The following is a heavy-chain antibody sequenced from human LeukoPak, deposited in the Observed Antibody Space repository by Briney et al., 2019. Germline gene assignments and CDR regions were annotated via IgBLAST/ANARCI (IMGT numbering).Heavy chain of an antibody. CDR3: AREVKKGITAAGSRDY. V-gene: IGHV3-30*14. D-gene: IGHD6-13*01. J-gene: IGHJ4*02. CDR2: ISYDGSNK. Sequence: SGRSLILSCAASGFTFSSYAMHWVRQAPGKGLEWVAVISYDGSNKYYADSVKGRFTISRDNSKNTLYLQMNSLRAEDTAVYYCAREVKKGITAAGSRDYWGQGTLVTVSS. CDR1: GFTFSSYA.